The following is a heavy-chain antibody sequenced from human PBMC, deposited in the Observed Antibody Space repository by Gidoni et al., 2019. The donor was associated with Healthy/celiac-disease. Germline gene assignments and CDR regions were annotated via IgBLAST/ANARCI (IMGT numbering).Heavy chain of an antibody. CDR1: GLTLSSYS. J-gene: IGHJ5*02. Sequence: EVQLVASGGGLVKPGGSLRLACAAYGLTLSSYSMNWVRQAPGKGLECVSSISSISIYIDYADSVKGRFTLSRDNAKNSLYLQMNSLRAEDTAVYYCARGSPNSDNWFDPWGQGTLVTVSS. D-gene: IGHD1-26*01. CDR2: ISSISIYI. V-gene: IGHV3-21*01. CDR3: ARGSPNSDNWFDP.